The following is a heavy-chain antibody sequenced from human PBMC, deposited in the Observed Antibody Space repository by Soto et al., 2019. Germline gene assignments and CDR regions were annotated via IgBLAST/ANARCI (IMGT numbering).Heavy chain of an antibody. D-gene: IGHD1-1*01. Sequence: QVQLQESGPGLVKPSQTLSLTCTVSGASMSSGGYYWTWIRQSPGKGLEWIGYINYSGRTYYNPSLESRVAISLDTSRSQFSLTLHSVSAADTAIYYCARARHNNFVDHWGQGTLVTVSS. J-gene: IGHJ5*02. CDR3: ARARHNNFVDH. CDR1: GASMSSGGYY. V-gene: IGHV4-31*03. CDR2: INYSGRT.